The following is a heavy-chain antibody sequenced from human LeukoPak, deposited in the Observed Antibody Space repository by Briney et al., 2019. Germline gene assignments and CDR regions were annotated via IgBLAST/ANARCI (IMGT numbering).Heavy chain of an antibody. Sequence: GSLRLSCAASGFTFSSYSMNWVRQAPGKGLEWVSSISSSSSYIYYADSVKGRFTISRDNARNSLYLQMNSLRAEDTAVYYCASTGIAVAGGWGQGTLVTVSS. CDR3: ASTGIAVAGG. J-gene: IGHJ4*02. CDR1: GFTFSSYS. CDR2: ISSSSSYI. V-gene: IGHV3-21*01. D-gene: IGHD6-19*01.